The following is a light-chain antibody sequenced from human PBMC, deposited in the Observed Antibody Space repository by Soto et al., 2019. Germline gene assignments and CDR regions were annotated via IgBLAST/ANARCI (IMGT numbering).Light chain of an antibody. CDR3: SSYTSSSTYV. CDR2: EVS. J-gene: IGLJ1*01. Sequence: QSALTQPASVSGSPGQSITISCTGTSSDVGGYNYVSWYQQHPGKAPKLMIYEVSNRPSGVSNLFSGSKSSNTASLTISGLQAEDEADYYCSSYTSSSTYVFGTGTKVTVL. CDR1: SSDVGGYNY. V-gene: IGLV2-14*01.